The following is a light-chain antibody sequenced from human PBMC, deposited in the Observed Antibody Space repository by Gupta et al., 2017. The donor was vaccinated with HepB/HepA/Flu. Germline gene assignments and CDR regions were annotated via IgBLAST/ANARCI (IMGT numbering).Light chain of an antibody. CDR3: RQRDQAPRI. V-gene: IGKV2D-29*01. CDR1: QSLLHSDVQTY. Sequence: DMVLPHIQLSLSLTPGQPASRSCRSSQSLLHSDVQTYLHWYLQKPGQHPQRLINDRSTRCSGGPDRCSVSGSGTEVLRNISRVQEEDVCVEYCRQRDQAPRIFGRGTKVEIK. J-gene: IGKJ4*01. CDR2: DRS.